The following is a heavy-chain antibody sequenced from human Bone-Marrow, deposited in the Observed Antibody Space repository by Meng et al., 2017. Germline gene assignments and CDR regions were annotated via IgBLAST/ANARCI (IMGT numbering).Heavy chain of an antibody. CDR2: INPKSGDT. J-gene: IGHJ6*02. V-gene: IGHV1-2*06. CDR1: GYTFPDYW. D-gene: IGHD6-13*01. CDR3: ARDVAPTYSSSWSGSLFSYYYYGMDV. Sequence: ASVKVSCKASGYTFPDYWLHWVRRAPGQGLEWMGRINPKSGDTHYAQRFQGRVTMTGDTSISTAYMELSSLRSEDTAVYYCARDVAPTYSSSWSGSLFSYYYYGMDVWGQGTTVTVSS.